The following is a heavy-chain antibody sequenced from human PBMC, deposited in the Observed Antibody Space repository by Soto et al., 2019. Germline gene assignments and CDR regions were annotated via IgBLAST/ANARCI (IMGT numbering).Heavy chain of an antibody. CDR1: GGSFSGYY. CDR2: INHSGST. Sequence: SSETLSLTCAVYGGSFSGYYWSWIRQPPGKGLEWIGEINHSGSTNYNPSLKSRVTISVDTSKNQFSLKLSSVTAADTAVYYCARGFSSSPDILTGLYYFDYWGQGTLVTVSS. CDR3: ARGFSSSPDILTGLYYFDY. V-gene: IGHV4-34*01. D-gene: IGHD3-9*01. J-gene: IGHJ4*02.